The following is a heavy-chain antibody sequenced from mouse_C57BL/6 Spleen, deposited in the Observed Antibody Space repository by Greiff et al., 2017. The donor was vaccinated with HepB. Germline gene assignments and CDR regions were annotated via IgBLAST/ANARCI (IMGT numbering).Heavy chain of an antibody. D-gene: IGHD1-1*01. CDR2: INTSSGYT. J-gene: IGHJ1*03. CDR1: GYTFTSYT. V-gene: IGHV1-4*01. CDR3: ARGYYYGSSHV. Sequence: VQLQQSGAELARPGASVKMSCKASGYTFTSYTMHWVKQRPGQGLEWIGYINTSSGYTKYNQKFKDKATLTADKSSSTAYMQLSSLTSEDSAVYYCARGYYYGSSHVWGTGTTVTVSS.